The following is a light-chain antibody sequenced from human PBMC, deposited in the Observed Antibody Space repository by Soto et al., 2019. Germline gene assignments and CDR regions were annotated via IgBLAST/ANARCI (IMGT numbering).Light chain of an antibody. J-gene: IGLJ7*01. Sequence: QSVLTQPPSASGTPGQRVTIYCSGSGSNIGSHTVSWYQQLPGTAPNLLIYSNDQRPSGVPDRFSGSKSGTSASLAISGLQSDDEADYYCAAWDDSLSGAVFGGGTQLTVL. CDR3: AAWDDSLSGAV. V-gene: IGLV1-44*01. CDR1: GSNIGSHT. CDR2: SND.